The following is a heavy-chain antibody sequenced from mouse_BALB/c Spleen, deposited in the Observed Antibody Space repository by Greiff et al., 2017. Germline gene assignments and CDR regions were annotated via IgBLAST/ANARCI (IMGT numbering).Heavy chain of an antibody. V-gene: IGHV7-3*02. J-gene: IGHJ4*01. CDR2: IRNKANGYTT. CDR3: ARAPFTPGAMDY. Sequence: EVNVVESGGGLVQPGGSLRLSCATSGFTFTDYYMSWVRQPPGKALEWLGFIRNKANGYTTEYSASVKGRFTISRDNSQSILYLQMNTLRAEDSATYYCARAPFTPGAMDYWGQGTSVTVSS. CDR1: GFTFTDYY.